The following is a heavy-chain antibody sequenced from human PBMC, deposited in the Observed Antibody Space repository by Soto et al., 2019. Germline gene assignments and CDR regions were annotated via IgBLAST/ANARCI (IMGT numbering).Heavy chain of an antibody. CDR3: AKSEGYTLDT. CDR2: IQPSGAEE. CDR1: GFTFSSYW. V-gene: IGHV3-7*01. Sequence: EVQLVESGGGLVQPGGSLRLSCAASGFTFSSYWMSWVRQAPGKRLVWVATIQPSGAEEQYSDSVKGRFTLSRENAKNSLYLQMISLRAKDTAVYYGAKSEGYTLDTRGQETMVTVSP. D-gene: IGHD1-1*01. J-gene: IGHJ3*02.